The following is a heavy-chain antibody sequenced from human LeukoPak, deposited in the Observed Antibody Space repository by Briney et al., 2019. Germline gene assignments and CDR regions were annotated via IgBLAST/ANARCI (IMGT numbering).Heavy chain of an antibody. D-gene: IGHD2-15*01. J-gene: IGHJ4*02. Sequence: SQTLSLTCTVSGGSISSGSYYWSWTRQPAGKGLEWIGRIYTSGSTNYNPSLKSRVTISVDTSKNQFSLKLSSVTAADTAVYYCARESWDCSGGSCYTWIWGQGTLVTVSS. V-gene: IGHV4-61*02. CDR3: ARESWDCSGGSCYTWI. CDR1: GGSISSGSYY. CDR2: IYTSGST.